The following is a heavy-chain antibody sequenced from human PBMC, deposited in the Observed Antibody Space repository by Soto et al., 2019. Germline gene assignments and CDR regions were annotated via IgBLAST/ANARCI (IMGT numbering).Heavy chain of an antibody. CDR1: GGSISSSNW. J-gene: IGHJ4*02. V-gene: IGHV4-4*02. D-gene: IGHD5-18*01. CDR3: AGVDTAMDSRSY. CDR2: IYHSGST. Sequence: KPSETLSLTCAVSGGSISSSNWWSWVRQPPGKGLEWIGEIYHSGSTNYNPSLKSRVTISVDKSKNQFSLKLSSVAAADTAVYYCAGVDTAMDSRSYWGQGTLVTVSS.